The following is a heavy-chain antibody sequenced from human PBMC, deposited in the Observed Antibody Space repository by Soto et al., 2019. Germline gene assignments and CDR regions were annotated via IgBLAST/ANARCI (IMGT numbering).Heavy chain of an antibody. CDR3: ARGIGLIAVAGTLSGMDV. D-gene: IGHD6-19*01. CDR1: GYTFTGYY. CDR2: INPNSGGT. J-gene: IGHJ6*02. V-gene: IGHV1-2*04. Sequence: QVQLVQSGAEVKKPGASVKVSCKASGYTFTGYYMHWVRQAPGQGLEWMGWINPNSGGTNYAQKFQGWVTMTRDTSISTAYMELSRLRSDDTAVYYCARGIGLIAVAGTLSGMDVWGQGTTVTVSS.